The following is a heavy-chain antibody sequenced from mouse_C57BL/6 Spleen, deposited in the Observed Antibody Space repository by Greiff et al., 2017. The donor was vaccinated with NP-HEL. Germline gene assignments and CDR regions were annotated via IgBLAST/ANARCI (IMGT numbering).Heavy chain of an antibody. D-gene: IGHD1-1*01. J-gene: IGHJ2*01. CDR2: IYPSDSET. CDR1: GYTFTSYW. V-gene: IGHV1-61*01. CDR3: ARDCSSLYYFDY. Sequence: QVQLQQPGAELVRPGSSVKLSCKASGYTFTSYWMDWVKQRPGQGLEWIGNIYPSDSETHYNQKFKDKATVTVDKSSSTASMQLSSLTSEDSAVYYCARDCSSLYYFDYWGQGTTLTVSS.